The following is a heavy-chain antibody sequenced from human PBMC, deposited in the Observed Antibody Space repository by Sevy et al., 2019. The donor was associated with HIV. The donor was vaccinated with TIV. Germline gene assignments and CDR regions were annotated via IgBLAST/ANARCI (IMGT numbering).Heavy chain of an antibody. Sequence: GGSLRLSCAASGFTFGNYAMTWVRQAAGKGLEWVSSISGTGGTTYYADSVKGRFTISRDNSKNTLYIQMNSLRAEDTVVYYCAKDRIEGARKLDYWGQGTLVTVSS. D-gene: IGHD1-26*01. V-gene: IGHV3-23*01. CDR2: ISGTGGTT. J-gene: IGHJ4*02. CDR1: GFTFGNYA. CDR3: AKDRIEGARKLDY.